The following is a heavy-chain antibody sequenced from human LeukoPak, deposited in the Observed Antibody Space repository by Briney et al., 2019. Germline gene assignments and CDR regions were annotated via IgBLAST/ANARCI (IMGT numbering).Heavy chain of an antibody. Sequence: PSETLSLTCTVSGGSISSGSHYWSWIRQSAGKGLEWIGRIYTSGSTNYNPSLKSRVTISVDTSKNQFSLKLSSVTAADTAVYYCARESDSSGYYSYWGQGTLVTVSS. J-gene: IGHJ4*02. CDR2: IYTSGST. CDR3: ARESDSSGYYSY. CDR1: GGSISSGSHY. V-gene: IGHV4-61*02. D-gene: IGHD3-22*01.